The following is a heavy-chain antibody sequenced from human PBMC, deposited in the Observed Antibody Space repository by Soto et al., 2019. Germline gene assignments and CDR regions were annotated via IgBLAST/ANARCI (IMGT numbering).Heavy chain of an antibody. D-gene: IGHD5-12*01. J-gene: IGHJ4*02. V-gene: IGHV3-30*18. CDR3: AKDRAPSGFQGSYFDY. CDR1: GFTFSSYG. Sequence: QPGGSLRLSCAASGFTFSSYGMHWVRQAPGKGLEWVAVISYDGSNKYYADSVKGRFTISRDNSKNTLYLQMNSLRAEDTAVYYCAKDRAPSGFQGSYFDYWGQGTLVTVSS. CDR2: ISYDGSNK.